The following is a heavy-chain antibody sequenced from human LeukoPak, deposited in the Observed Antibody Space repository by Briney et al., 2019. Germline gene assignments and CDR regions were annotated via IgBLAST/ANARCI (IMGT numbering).Heavy chain of an antibody. J-gene: IGHJ4*02. V-gene: IGHV1-2*02. CDR3: ARFAQDWGTFDN. Sequence: GASVKVSCKASGYIVIGYYIHWVRQAPGQGLEWMGWIKPDSGDTNYVQRFQGRVTMTRDTSIGTAYMELSSLRSDDTAVYYCARFAQDWGTFDNWGQGTLVTVSS. CDR1: GYIVIGYY. CDR2: IKPDSGDT. D-gene: IGHD7-27*01.